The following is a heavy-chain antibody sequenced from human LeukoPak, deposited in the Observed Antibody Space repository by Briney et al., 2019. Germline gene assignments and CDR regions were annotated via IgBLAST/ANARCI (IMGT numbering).Heavy chain of an antibody. V-gene: IGHV4-61*02. Sequence: SETLSLTCTVSGGSINSGSYYWGWIRQPPGKGLEWIGRIYTSGSTNYNPSLKSRVTISVDTSKNQFSLKLSSVTAADTAVYYCARGGLSGWLLREYYFDYWGQGTLVTVSS. D-gene: IGHD3-22*01. CDR3: ARGGLSGWLLREYYFDY. J-gene: IGHJ4*02. CDR1: GGSINSGSYY. CDR2: IYTSGST.